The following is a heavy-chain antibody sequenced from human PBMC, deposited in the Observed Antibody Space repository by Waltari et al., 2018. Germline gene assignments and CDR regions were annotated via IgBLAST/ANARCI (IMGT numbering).Heavy chain of an antibody. CDR3: ARGHSSGWFPSGVFDY. CDR2: IYSGGST. D-gene: IGHD6-19*01. Sequence: EEQLVESGGGLVQPGDSLRLSCAASGFTVSSNYMSWVRQAPGKGLEWVSVIYSGGSTYYADSVKGRFTISRDNSKNTLYLQMNSLRAEDTAVYYCARGHSSGWFPSGVFDYWGQGTLVTVSS. J-gene: IGHJ4*02. V-gene: IGHV3-53*01. CDR1: GFTVSSNY.